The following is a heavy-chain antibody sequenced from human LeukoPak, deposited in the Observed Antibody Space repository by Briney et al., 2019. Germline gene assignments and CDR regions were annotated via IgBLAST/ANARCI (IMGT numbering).Heavy chain of an antibody. D-gene: IGHD3-10*01. CDR2: IYYSGST. V-gene: IGHV4-59*01. CDR3: ARSPPKSRGWFDP. J-gene: IGHJ5*02. CDR1: GGSISSYY. Sequence: PSETLSLTCTVSGGSISSYYWSWIRQPPGKGLEWIGYIYYSGSTNYNPSLKSRVTISVDTSKNQFSLKLSSVTAADTAVYYCARSPPKSRGWFDPWGQGTLVTVSS.